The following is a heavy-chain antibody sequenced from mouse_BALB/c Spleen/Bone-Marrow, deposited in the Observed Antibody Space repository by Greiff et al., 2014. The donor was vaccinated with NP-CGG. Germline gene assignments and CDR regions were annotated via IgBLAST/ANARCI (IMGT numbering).Heavy chain of an antibody. CDR3: ARDSNDY. CDR2: INSNGGST. J-gene: IGHJ2*01. CDR1: GFTFSSYG. Sequence: EVNLVESGGGLVQPGGSLKLSCAASGFTFSSYGMSWVRQTPDKRLELVATINSNGGSTYYPDSVKGRFTITRDNAKNTLYLQMSSLKSEDTAMYCGARDSNDYWGQGTTLTVSS. V-gene: IGHV5-6-3*01.